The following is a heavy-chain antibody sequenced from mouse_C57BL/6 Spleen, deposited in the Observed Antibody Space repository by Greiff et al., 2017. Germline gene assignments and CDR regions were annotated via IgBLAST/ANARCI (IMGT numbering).Heavy chain of an antibody. CDR3: ARDYGSSYVFDY. V-gene: IGHV3-6*01. D-gene: IGHD1-1*01. CDR2: ISYDGSN. CDR1: GYSITSGYY. J-gene: IGHJ2*01. Sequence: DVKLQESGPGLVKPSQSLSLTCSVTGYSITSGYYWNWIRQFPGNKLEWMGYISYDGSNNYNPSLKNRISITRDTSKNQFFLKLNSVTTEDTATYYCARDYGSSYVFDYWGQGTTLTVSS.